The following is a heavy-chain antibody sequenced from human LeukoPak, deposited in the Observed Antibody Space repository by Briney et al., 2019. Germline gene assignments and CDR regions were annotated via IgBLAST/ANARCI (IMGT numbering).Heavy chain of an antibody. J-gene: IGHJ4*02. V-gene: IGHV3-7*03. CDR2: IKEDGSER. CDR3: ARSIMGGGAFDY. CDR1: GFTFSSYW. Sequence: GGSLRLSCAAPGFTFSSYWLNWVRQTPGKGLEWVANIKEDGSERYHVDSVKGRFTISRDNAKSSLYLQMNSLRAEDTALYYCARSIMGGGAFDYWGQGTQVTVSS. D-gene: IGHD3-10*01.